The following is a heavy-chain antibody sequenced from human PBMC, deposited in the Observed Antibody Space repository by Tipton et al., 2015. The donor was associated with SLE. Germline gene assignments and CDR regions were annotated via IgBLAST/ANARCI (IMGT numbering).Heavy chain of an antibody. CDR1: GGSISSHY. D-gene: IGHD3-16*01. CDR2: IYYSGST. J-gene: IGHJ6*02. Sequence: TLSLTCTVSGGSISSHYWSWIRQPPGKGLEWIGYIYYSGSTNYNPSLKSRVTISVDTSKNQFSLKLSSVTAADTAVYYCARRYDIGAGMDVWGQGTPVPVSS. CDR3: ARRYDIGAGMDV. V-gene: IGHV4-59*11.